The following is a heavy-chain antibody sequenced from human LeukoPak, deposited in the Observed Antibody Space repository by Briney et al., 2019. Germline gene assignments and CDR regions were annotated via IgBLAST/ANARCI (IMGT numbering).Heavy chain of an antibody. D-gene: IGHD3-10*01. J-gene: IGHJ4*02. CDR1: GFTVGSDF. V-gene: IGHV3-66*01. CDR2: IYSGGST. CDR3: AKVGIDGSGPFDH. Sequence: GGSLRLSCEASGFTVGSDFMTWVRQVPGKGLEWVSHIYSGGSTYYADSVKGRFTISRDKSKNTLYLRMNSLRAEDTAVYYCAKVGIDGSGPFDHWGQGTLVTVSS.